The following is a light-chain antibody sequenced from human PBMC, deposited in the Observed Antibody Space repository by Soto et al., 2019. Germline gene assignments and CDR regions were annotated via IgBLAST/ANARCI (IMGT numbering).Light chain of an antibody. CDR2: EVS. J-gene: IGLJ1*01. V-gene: IGLV2-14*03. CDR3: SSYTSTTTRV. Sequence: QSVLTQPASVSGSPGQSITISCTGTSSDVGGYNYVSWYQQHPGKGPKLMIYEVSNRPSGVSNRFSGSKSGNTATLTISGLQAEDEADYYCSSYTSTTTRVFGTGSQGHRP. CDR1: SSDVGGYNY.